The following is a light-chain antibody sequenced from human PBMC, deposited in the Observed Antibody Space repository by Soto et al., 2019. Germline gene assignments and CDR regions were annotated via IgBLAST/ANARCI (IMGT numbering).Light chain of an antibody. CDR3: QQLNSYLPLT. V-gene: IGKV1-9*01. Sequence: DIQLTQSPSFLSASVGDRVTITCRASQGISSYLAWYQQKSGKAPKLLIYAASTLQSGVPLRFSGSGSGTEFTLTISSLQPEDFATYYCQQLNSYLPLTFGGGTKVEIK. CDR1: QGISSY. J-gene: IGKJ4*01. CDR2: AAS.